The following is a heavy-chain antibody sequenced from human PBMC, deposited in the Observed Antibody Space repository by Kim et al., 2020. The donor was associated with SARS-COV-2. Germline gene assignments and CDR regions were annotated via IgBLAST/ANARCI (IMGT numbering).Heavy chain of an antibody. CDR2: IYWDDDK. CDR1: GFSLSTSGVG. V-gene: IGHV2-5*02. J-gene: IGHJ4*02. Sequence: SGPTLVNPPPTLTLTCTFSGFSLSTSGVGVGWIRQPPGKALEWLALIYWDDDKRYSPSLKSRPTITKDTSKNQVALTMTNMDPVDTATYYCAHRGANWNGPYFGYWGQGTLVTVSS. CDR3: AHRGANWNGPYFGY. D-gene: IGHD1-20*01.